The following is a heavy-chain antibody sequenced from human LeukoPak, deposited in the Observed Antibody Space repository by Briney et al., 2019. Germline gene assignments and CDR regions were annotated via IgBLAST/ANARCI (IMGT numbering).Heavy chain of an antibody. V-gene: IGHV4-59*08. D-gene: IGHD6-13*01. CDR3: ARQRITAAGILDY. CDR2: IYYSGNT. J-gene: IGHJ4*02. Sequence: PSETLPLTCTLSGGSISSYYWSWIRQPPGKGLEWIGYIYYSGNTNYNPSLKSRVTISIDTSKNQFSLKLSSVTAADTAVYYCARQRITAAGILDYWGQGTLVTVSS. CDR1: GGSISSYY.